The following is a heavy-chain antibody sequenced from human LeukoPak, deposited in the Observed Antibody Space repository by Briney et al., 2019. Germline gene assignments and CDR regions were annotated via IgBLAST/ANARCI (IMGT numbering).Heavy chain of an antibody. CDR3: VSRSVSSRYGDFDY. Sequence: PGGSLRLSCAASGFTVSRNYMGWVRQAPGKGLEWVSIINTDGSANYADSVKGRFTISRDNSKNTLYLQMNNLRAEDAAVYYCVSRSVSSRYGDFDYWGQGTLVTVSS. D-gene: IGHD6-25*01. CDR1: GFTVSRNY. V-gene: IGHV3-53*01. J-gene: IGHJ4*02. CDR2: INTDGSA.